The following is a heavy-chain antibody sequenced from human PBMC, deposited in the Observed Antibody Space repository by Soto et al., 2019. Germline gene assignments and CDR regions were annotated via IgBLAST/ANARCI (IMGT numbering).Heavy chain of an antibody. Sequence: QVQLVESGGGVVQPGRSLRLSCAASGFTFSSYGMHWVRQAPGKGLEWVAGMWYDGSNKYYADSVKGRFTISRDNSKNTLYLQMNSLRAEDTAVYYCARDSTGVPAAWGQGTLVTVSS. V-gene: IGHV3-33*01. CDR3: ARDSTGVPAA. D-gene: IGHD2-2*01. J-gene: IGHJ5*02. CDR2: MWYDGSNK. CDR1: GFTFSSYG.